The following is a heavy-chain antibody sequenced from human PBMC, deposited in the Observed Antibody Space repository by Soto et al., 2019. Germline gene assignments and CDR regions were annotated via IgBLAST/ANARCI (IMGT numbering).Heavy chain of an antibody. Sequence: SETLSLTCTVSGGSISSSSYYWSWIRQPPGKGLEWIGYIYYSGSTYYNPSLKSRVTISVDTSKNQFSLKLSSVTAADTAVYYCARVSVVVAERLYYFDYWGQGTLVTVSS. J-gene: IGHJ4*02. CDR3: ARVSVVVAERLYYFDY. CDR2: IYYSGST. CDR1: GGSISSSSYY. D-gene: IGHD3-22*01. V-gene: IGHV4-30-4*01.